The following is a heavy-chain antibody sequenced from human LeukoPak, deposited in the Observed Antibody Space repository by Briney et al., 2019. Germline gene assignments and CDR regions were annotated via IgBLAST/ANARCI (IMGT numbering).Heavy chain of an antibody. D-gene: IGHD2-8*01. CDR3: ATVTVYGV. V-gene: IGHV3-48*03. CDR2: ISSSGSLI. Sequence: PGGSLRLSCAASGFTFSNYEMNWVRQAPGKGLEWISYISSSGSLIYYSDSVKGRFTISRDNAKNSLYLHMNSLRAEDTAVYYCATVTVYGVWGQGTLVTASS. J-gene: IGHJ4*02. CDR1: GFTFSNYE.